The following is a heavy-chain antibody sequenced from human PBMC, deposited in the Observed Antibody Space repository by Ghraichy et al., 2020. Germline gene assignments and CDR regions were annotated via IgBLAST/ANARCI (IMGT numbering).Heavy chain of an antibody. D-gene: IGHD3-22*01. Sequence: GGSLRLSCAASGFTFSSYAMSWVRQAPGKGLEWVSAISGSGGSTYYADSVKGRFTISRDNSKNTLYLQMNSLRAEDTAVYYFAGGGYYYDSRVFDYWGQGTLVTVSS. CDR3: AGGGYYYDSRVFDY. J-gene: IGHJ4*02. CDR1: GFTFSSYA. CDR2: ISGSGGST. V-gene: IGHV3-23*01.